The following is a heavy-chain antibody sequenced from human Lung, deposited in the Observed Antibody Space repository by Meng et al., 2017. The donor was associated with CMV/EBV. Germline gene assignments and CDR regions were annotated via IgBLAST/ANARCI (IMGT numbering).Heavy chain of an antibody. CDR1: GYTFTSYG. V-gene: IGHV1-18*01. Sequence: SVKETCKASGYTFTSYGFNWVRQAPRQGLEWMAWISTYNGNTHNAQKFQGRVTLTTDTSTSAAYMELRSLRSDVTAVYDCARDWRLMNAQPNWFDPWGQETLVTVSS. CDR2: ISTYNGNT. D-gene: IGHD3-3*01. CDR3: ARDWRLMNAQPNWFDP. J-gene: IGHJ5*02.